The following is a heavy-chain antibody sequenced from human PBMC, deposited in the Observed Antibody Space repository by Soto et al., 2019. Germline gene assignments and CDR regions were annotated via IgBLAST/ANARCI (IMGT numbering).Heavy chain of an antibody. Sequence: QITLKESGPTLVRPTQTLTLTCAFSGFSLSTSGVGVGWIRQPPGKALEWLAVIYWDDSKHYSPSLRSRLTLTKDPSKNQVVLTMTNMDPMDTVTYYCAHKGPEDWPLDYWGQGTLVTVSS. CDR1: GFSLSTSGVG. CDR3: AHKGPEDWPLDY. D-gene: IGHD3-9*01. J-gene: IGHJ4*02. V-gene: IGHV2-5*02. CDR2: IYWDDSK.